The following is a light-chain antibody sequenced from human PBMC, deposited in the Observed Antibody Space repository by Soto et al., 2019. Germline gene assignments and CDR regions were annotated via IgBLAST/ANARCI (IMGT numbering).Light chain of an antibody. CDR2: AAS. CDR1: QGISTY. Sequence: DIHITHSPSSLSASVVERVTITCRASQGISTYLNWYQQKPGKAPKLLIYAASSLQSGVPSRFSGSGSETDFTLTISSLKPEDFATYSCQNSTTWTFGQGTKVDIK. V-gene: IGKV1-39*01. J-gene: IGKJ1*01. CDR3: QNSTTWT.